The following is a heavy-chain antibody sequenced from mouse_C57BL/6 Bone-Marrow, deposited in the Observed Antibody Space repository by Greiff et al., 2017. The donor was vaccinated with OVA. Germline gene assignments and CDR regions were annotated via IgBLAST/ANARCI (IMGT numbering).Heavy chain of an antibody. CDR3: AGYCGSNYRFDV. V-gene: IGHV6-3*01. J-gene: IGHJ1*03. Sequence: EVKLEESGAGLVQPGGSMKLSCVASGFTFSNYCMNWVSQSTEKGLEWVGQIKLKSDNYAKNDEESVKGRFTISRDDSKSSVDLQMNNVRAEDTGIDYCAGYCGSNYRFDVWGKGTTVTVSS. D-gene: IGHD1-1*01. CDR2: IKLKSDNYAK. CDR1: GFTFSNYC.